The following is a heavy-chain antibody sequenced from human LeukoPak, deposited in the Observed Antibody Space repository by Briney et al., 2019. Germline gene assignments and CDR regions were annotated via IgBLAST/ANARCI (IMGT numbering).Heavy chain of an antibody. Sequence: SETLSLTCTVSGGSISSGTYYWTWIRQPAGKGLEWIGRIYTTGSTNYNPSLKSRVTMSTDTSKNQFSLKLSSVTAADTAVYYCARFAGYYIDYWGQGTLVTVSS. D-gene: IGHD3-10*01. CDR1: GGSISSGTYY. J-gene: IGHJ4*02. CDR2: IYTTGST. V-gene: IGHV4-4*07. CDR3: ARFAGYYIDY.